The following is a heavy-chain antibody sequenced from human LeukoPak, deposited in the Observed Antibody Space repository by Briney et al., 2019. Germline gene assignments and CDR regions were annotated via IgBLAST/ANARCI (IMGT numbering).Heavy chain of an antibody. D-gene: IGHD2-15*01. Sequence: GGSLRLSCAASGFTFSSYSMNWVRQAPGKGLEWVSYISSSSSTIYYADSVKGRFTISRDNAKNSLYLQMNGLRAEDTAVYYCASLLVVAAIRPFDYWGQGTLVTVSS. CDR3: ASLLVVAAIRPFDY. J-gene: IGHJ4*02. CDR1: GFTFSSYS. CDR2: ISSSSSTI. V-gene: IGHV3-48*01.